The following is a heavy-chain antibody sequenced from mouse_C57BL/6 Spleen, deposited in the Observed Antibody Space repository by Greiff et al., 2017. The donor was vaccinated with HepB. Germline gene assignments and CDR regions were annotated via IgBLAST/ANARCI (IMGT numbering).Heavy chain of an antibody. CDR2: INPNNGGT. J-gene: IGHJ2*01. D-gene: IGHD2-5*01. Sequence: EVKLQESGPELVKPGASVKIPCKASGYTFTDYNMDWVKQSHGKSLEWIGDINPNNGGTIYNQKFKGKATLTVDKSSSTAYMELRSLTSEDTAVYYCARRIWGSNYYFDYWGQGTTLTVSS. CDR3: ARRIWGSNYYFDY. CDR1: GYTFTDYN. V-gene: IGHV1-18*01.